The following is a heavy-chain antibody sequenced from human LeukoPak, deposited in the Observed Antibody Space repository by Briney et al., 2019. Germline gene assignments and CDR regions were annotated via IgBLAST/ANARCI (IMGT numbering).Heavy chain of an antibody. V-gene: IGHV3-53*01. CDR3: GSYRRAYDV. CDR2: ILDDGRI. J-gene: IGHJ3*01. Sequence: PGWSLRLSCAASGLTVSTTSMTWVRQAPGKGLEWVSDILDDGRIYYADSVKGRFTISRDHSQNKVNLQMDNLRAEDAAIYYCGSYRRAYDVWGQGTVVTVAS. D-gene: IGHD1-26*01. CDR1: GLTVSTTS.